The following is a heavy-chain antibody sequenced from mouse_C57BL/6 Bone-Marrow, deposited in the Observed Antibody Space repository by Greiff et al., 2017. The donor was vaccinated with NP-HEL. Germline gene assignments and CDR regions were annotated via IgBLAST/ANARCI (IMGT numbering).Heavy chain of an antibody. CDR3: ASYCYWFAY. CDR1: GFNINDYY. D-gene: IGHD1-1*01. Sequence: EVKLVESGAELVKPGASVKLSCTASGFNINDYYMHWVKQRTEQGLEWIGRIDPEDGETKYAQKFQGTATIPADPSTNTAYLQISSLTSEDTAVYYCASYCYWFAYWGQGTLVTVSA. V-gene: IGHV14-2*01. CDR2: IDPEDGET. J-gene: IGHJ3*01.